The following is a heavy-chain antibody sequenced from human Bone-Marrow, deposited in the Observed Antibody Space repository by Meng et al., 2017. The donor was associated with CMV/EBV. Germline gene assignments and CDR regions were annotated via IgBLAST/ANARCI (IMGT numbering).Heavy chain of an antibody. CDR2: ISAYNGNT. J-gene: IGHJ3*02. Sequence: ASVKVSCKASGGTFSSYGISWVRQAPGQGLEWMGWISAYNGNTNYAQKLQGRVTMTTDTSTSTAYMELRSLRSDDTAVYYCAREWFPVGATVAFDIWGQGTMVTVSS. CDR3: AREWFPVGATVAFDI. V-gene: IGHV1-18*01. CDR1: GGTFSSYG. D-gene: IGHD1-26*01.